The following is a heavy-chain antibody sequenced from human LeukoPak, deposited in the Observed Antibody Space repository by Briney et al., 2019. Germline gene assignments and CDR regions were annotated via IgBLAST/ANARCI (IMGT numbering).Heavy chain of an antibody. CDR1: GFTVSSNY. D-gene: IGHD6-19*01. V-gene: IGHV3-53*01. CDR3: ARAIKFRYSSGWAFDY. J-gene: IGHJ4*02. Sequence: GGSLRLSCAAPGFTVSSNYMSWVRQAPGKGLEWVSVIYSGGSTYYADSVKGRFTISRDNSKNTLYLQMNSLRAEDTAVYYCARAIKFRYSSGWAFDYWGQGTLVTVSS. CDR2: IYSGGST.